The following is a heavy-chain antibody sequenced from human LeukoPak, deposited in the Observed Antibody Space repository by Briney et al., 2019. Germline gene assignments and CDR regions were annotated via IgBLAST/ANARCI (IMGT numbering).Heavy chain of an antibody. J-gene: IGHJ5*01. D-gene: IGHD2-15*01. CDR2: ISGNTGAT. CDR3: ARKWWENWFDS. CDR1: GFTFKNFV. Sequence: GGSLRLSCAASGFTFKNFVMTWVRQAPGQGLDWVSAISGNTGATYYADSVKGRFTISRDNSKNTLYLQTNSLRAEDTAVYYCARKWWENWFDSWGQGALSPSPQ. V-gene: IGHV3-23*01.